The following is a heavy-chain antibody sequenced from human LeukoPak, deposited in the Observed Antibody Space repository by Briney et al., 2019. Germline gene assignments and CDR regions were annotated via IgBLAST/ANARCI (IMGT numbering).Heavy chain of an antibody. Sequence: ASETLSLTCTVSGYSISSGYYWGWIRQPPGKGLEWIGSIYHSGSTYYNPSLKSRVTISVDTSKNQFSLKLSSVTAADTAVYYCATAGWLQPLDYYMDVWGKGTTVTISS. CDR2: IYHSGST. V-gene: IGHV4-38-2*02. CDR3: ATAGWLQPLDYYMDV. J-gene: IGHJ6*03. CDR1: GYSISSGYY. D-gene: IGHD5-24*01.